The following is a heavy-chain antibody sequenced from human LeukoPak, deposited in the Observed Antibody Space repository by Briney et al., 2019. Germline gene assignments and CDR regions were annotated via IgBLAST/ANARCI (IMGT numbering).Heavy chain of an antibody. Sequence: GGSLRLSCAASGFTFSSYSMNWVRQAPGKGLEWVSSISSSSTIYYADSVKGRFTISRDNAKNSLYLQMNSLRAEDTAVYYCARGNYYDSSGYGGAFDIWGQGTMVTVSS. CDR1: GFTFSSYS. J-gene: IGHJ3*02. CDR3: ARGNYYDSSGYGGAFDI. V-gene: IGHV3-48*01. D-gene: IGHD3-22*01. CDR2: ISSSSTI.